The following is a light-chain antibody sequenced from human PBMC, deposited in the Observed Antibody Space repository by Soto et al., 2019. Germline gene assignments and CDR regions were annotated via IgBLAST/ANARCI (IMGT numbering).Light chain of an antibody. Sequence: QSALTQPRSVSGSPGQSVTISCSGTSSDVGGYEYVSWYQQHPGKAPKLMIYDVSNRPSGVSNRFSGSKSANTASLTISGLQAEDEADYYCSSHTSSRTSYVFGTGTKVTVL. CDR1: SSDVGGYEY. V-gene: IGLV2-14*01. CDR3: SSHTSSRTSYV. CDR2: DVS. J-gene: IGLJ1*01.